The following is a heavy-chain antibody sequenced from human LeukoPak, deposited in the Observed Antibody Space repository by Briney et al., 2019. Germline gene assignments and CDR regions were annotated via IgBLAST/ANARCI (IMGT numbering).Heavy chain of an antibody. Sequence: PGGSLRLSCAASGFTFSSYSMNWVRQAPGKGLEWVSSISSSSSYIYYADSVKRRFTISRDNAKNSLYLQMNSLRAEDTAVYYCARDPSLGDYDSSGYWGQGTLVTVSS. CDR2: ISSSSSYI. CDR3: ARDPSLGDYDSSGY. J-gene: IGHJ4*02. V-gene: IGHV3-21*01. D-gene: IGHD3-22*01. CDR1: GFTFSSYS.